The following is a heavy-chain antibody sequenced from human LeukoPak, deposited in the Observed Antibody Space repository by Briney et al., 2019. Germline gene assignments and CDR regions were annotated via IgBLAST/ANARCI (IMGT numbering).Heavy chain of an antibody. Sequence: SETLSLTCTVSGGSINSYYWSWIRQPAGQGLEWIGRIYASGSTNYNPSLKSRVTMSVDTSKNQFSLKLSSVTAADTAVYYCARTSSSWYNWFDPWGQGTLVTASS. CDR2: IYASGST. CDR3: ARTSSSWYNWFDP. D-gene: IGHD6-13*01. V-gene: IGHV4-4*07. CDR1: GGSINSYY. J-gene: IGHJ5*02.